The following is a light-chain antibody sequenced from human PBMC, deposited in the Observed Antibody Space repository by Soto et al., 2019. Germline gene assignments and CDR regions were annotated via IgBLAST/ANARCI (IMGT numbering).Light chain of an antibody. J-gene: IGKJ2*01. V-gene: IGKV1-39*01. CDR2: AAS. CDR1: QTISTH. CDR3: QQSLTIPYT. Sequence: DIQMPQSPSSLSASVRDRVTITCRASQTISTHLNWYQQKPGKAPKLLIYAASTLQSGVPSRFSGSGSGTDFTLTINSLQPEDFATYYCQQSLTIPYTFGQGPKLEIK.